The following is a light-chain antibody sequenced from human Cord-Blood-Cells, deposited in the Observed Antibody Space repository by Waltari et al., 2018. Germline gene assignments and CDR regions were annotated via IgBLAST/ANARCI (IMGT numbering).Light chain of an antibody. CDR3: QQYNNWPPWT. V-gene: IGKV3-15*01. CDR2: GAS. Sequence: EIVMTQSPATLSVSPGERATLACSASQSVSSNLAWYQQKTGQAPRLLIYGASTRATGIPARCSGSGSGTEFTLTISSLQSEDFAVYYCQQYNNWPPWTFGQGTKVEIK. CDR1: QSVSSN. J-gene: IGKJ1*01.